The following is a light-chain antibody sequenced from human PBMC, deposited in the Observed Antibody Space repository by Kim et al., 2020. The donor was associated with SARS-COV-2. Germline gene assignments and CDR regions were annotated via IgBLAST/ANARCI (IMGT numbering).Light chain of an antibody. Sequence: WSPVERATPSCRASQSVSSSYLAWYQQKPGQAPRLLIYGASSRATGIPDRFSGSGSGTDFTLTISRLEPEDFAVYYCQQYGSSPYTFGQGTKLEI. J-gene: IGKJ2*01. CDR2: GAS. CDR1: QSVSSSY. V-gene: IGKV3-20*01. CDR3: QQYGSSPYT.